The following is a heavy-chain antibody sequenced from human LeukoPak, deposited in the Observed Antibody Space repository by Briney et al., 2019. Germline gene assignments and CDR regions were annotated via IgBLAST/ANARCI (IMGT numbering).Heavy chain of an antibody. D-gene: IGHD5/OR15-5a*01. Sequence: SETLSLTCTVSGDSINNYYWSWIRQPAGKGLEWIGRIYTTGSTNYNPSLKSRVTISVDTSENQFSLRLSSVTAADTAVYYCARGSLGREVSAFFKNWGQGILVTVSS. CDR3: ARGSLGREVSAFFKN. CDR2: IYTTGST. J-gene: IGHJ4*02. V-gene: IGHV4-4*07. CDR1: GDSINNYY.